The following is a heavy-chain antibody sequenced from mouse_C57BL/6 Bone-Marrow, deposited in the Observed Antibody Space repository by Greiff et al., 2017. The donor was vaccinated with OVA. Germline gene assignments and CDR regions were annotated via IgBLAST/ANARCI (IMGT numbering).Heavy chain of an antibody. D-gene: IGHD2-10*02. CDR3: GRHVGYGKAWFAY. V-gene: IGHV10-1*01. CDR1: GFSFNTYA. Sequence: EVKLVESGGGLVQPKGSLKLSCAASGFSFNTYAMNWVRQAPGKGLEWVARIRSKSNNYATYYADSVKDRFTISRDDSESMLYLQMNNLKTEDTAMYYCGRHVGYGKAWFAYWGQGTLVTVSA. J-gene: IGHJ3*01. CDR2: IRSKSNNYAT.